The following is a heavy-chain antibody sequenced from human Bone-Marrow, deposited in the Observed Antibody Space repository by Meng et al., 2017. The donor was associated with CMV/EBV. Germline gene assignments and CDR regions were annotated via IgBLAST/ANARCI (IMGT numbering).Heavy chain of an antibody. CDR3: ARDGVDWYFDL. CDR1: GFTFSSYS. CDR2: IHSTSTFI. Sequence: LSCAASGFTFSSYSMNWVRQAPGKGLEWVSSIHSTSTFIHYAGSVKGRFTISRDNARNSLYLQMISLRAEDTAVYYCARDGVDWYFDLWGRGTLVTVS. V-gene: IGHV3-21*01. D-gene: IGHD2-15*01. J-gene: IGHJ2*01.